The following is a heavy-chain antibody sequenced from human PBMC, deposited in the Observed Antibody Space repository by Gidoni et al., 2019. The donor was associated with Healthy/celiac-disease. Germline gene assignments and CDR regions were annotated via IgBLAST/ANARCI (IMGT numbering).Heavy chain of an antibody. J-gene: IGHJ3*01. V-gene: IGHV4-34*01. Sequence: QVQLQQWGAGLLKPSETLSLTCAVYGGSFSCYYWSWIRQPPGKGLEWIGEINHSGSTNYNPSLKSRVTISVDTSKNQFSLKLSSVTAADTAVYYCASGASVVPAASWGQGTMVTVSS. D-gene: IGHD2-2*01. CDR3: ASGASVVPAAS. CDR2: INHSGST. CDR1: GGSFSCYY.